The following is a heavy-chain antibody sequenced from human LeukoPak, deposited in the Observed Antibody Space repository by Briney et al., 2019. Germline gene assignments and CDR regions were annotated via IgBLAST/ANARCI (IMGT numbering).Heavy chain of an antibody. J-gene: IGHJ5*02. Sequence: SETLSLTCSVSGDSLTNYYWSWIRQPPGKGLDWIGYIYNSGSTKYNPSLKSRVTISVDTSKDQFSLKLSSVTAADTAVYYCARATYSSRPSPRFDPWGQGTLVTVSS. CDR1: GDSLTNYY. CDR2: IYNSGST. D-gene: IGHD6-13*01. CDR3: ARATYSSRPSPRFDP. V-gene: IGHV4-59*01.